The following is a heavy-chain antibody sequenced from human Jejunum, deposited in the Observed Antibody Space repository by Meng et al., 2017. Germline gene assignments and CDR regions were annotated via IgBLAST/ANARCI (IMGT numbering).Heavy chain of an antibody. V-gene: IGHV4-61*08. Sequence: LQGEGPGLVRPSVTLALSCTVSGGSVSLAGYQWCWSRQPPGKVLEWIGYASTTYNPSLNSRVTISLDTSRNQVSLSLNSVTAADTAVYYCARDHMGSLDYWGQGILVTVSS. CDR3: ARDHMGSLDY. CDR1: GGSVSLAGYQ. D-gene: IGHD1-26*01. CDR2: AST. J-gene: IGHJ4*02.